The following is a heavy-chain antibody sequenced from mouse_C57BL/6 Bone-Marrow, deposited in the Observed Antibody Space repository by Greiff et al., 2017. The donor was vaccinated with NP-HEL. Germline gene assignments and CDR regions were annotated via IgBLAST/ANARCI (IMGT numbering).Heavy chain of an antibody. D-gene: IGHD1-1*01. CDR3: AGITTVVDFDY. Sequence: EVQLQQSGPELVKPGASVKMSCKASGYTFTDYNMHWVKQSHGKSLEWIGYINPNNGGTSYNQKFKGKATLTVNKSSSTAYMELRSLTSEDSAVYYCAGITTVVDFDYWGQGTTLTVSS. J-gene: IGHJ2*01. V-gene: IGHV1-22*01. CDR2: INPNNGGT. CDR1: GYTFTDYN.